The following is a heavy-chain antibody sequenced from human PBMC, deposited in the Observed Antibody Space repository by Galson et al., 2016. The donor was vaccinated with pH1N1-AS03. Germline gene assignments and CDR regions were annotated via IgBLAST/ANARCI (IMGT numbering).Heavy chain of an antibody. J-gene: IGHJ4*02. CDR1: CASFNSGIYY. CDR2: IYYTGST. D-gene: IGHD2-2*02. CDR3: ARVGVPAAIGGYYFDH. Sequence: SETLSLTCTVSCASFNSGIYYWSWIRQPPGKGLEWLGYIYYTGSTTYNPSLESQVTISLDTSKTQFSLRLSSVTAADTAVYYCARVGVPAAIGGYYFDHWGQGTLVAVSS. V-gene: IGHV4-61*01.